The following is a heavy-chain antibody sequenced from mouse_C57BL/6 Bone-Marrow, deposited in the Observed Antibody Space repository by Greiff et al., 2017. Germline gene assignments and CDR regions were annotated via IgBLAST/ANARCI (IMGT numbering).Heavy chain of an antibody. J-gene: IGHJ4*01. CDR3: ARGGNYAMDY. V-gene: IGHV3-6*01. CDR1: GYSITSGYY. CDR2: ISYDGSN. Sequence: EVQLQESGPGLVKPSQSLSLTCSVTGYSITSGYYWNWIRQFPGNKLEWMGYISYDGSNNYNPSLKNRISITRDTSKNQFVLKLNSVTTEDTATYYCARGGNYAMDYWGQGTSVTVSS.